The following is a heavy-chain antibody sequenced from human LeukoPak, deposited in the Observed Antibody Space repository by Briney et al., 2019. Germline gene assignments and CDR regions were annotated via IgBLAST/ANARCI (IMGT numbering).Heavy chain of an antibody. Sequence: ASVKVSCKASGYTFTSYDINWVRQATGQGLEWMGWMDPNSGNTGYAQKFQGRVTMTRNTSIRTAYMELSSLRSEDTAVYYCARAYCSGGSCYTGIWGQGTLVTVSS. CDR2: MDPNSGNT. CDR3: ARAYCSGGSCYTGI. J-gene: IGHJ4*02. CDR1: GYTFTSYD. D-gene: IGHD2-15*01. V-gene: IGHV1-8*01.